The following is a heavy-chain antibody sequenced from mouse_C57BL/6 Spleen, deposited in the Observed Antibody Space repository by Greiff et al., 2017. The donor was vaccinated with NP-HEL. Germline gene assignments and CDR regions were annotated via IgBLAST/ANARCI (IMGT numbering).Heavy chain of an antibody. Sequence: QVQLQQPGAELVKPGASVKLSCKASGYTFTSYWMHWVKQRPGQGLEWIGMIHPNSGSTNYNEKFKSKATLTVDKSSSTAYMQLSSLTSEDSAVYYCARYGIYSTLDYWGQGTTLTVSS. CDR1: GYTFTSYW. CDR3: ARYGIYSTLDY. J-gene: IGHJ2*01. CDR2: IHPNSGST. D-gene: IGHD2-5*01. V-gene: IGHV1-64*01.